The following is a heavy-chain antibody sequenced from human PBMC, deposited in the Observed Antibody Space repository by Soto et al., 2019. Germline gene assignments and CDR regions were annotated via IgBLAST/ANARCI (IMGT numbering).Heavy chain of an antibody. V-gene: IGHV1-2*04. J-gene: IGHJ4*02. CDR1: GYTFTGYY. Sequence: ASVKVSCKASGYTFTGYYMHWVRQAPGQGLEWMGWINPNSGGTNYAQKFQGWVTMTRDTSTSTVYMELSSLRSEDTAVYYCARETIFGVVIPKPSFDYWGQGTLVTVSS. CDR2: INPNSGGT. CDR3: ARETIFGVVIPKPSFDY. D-gene: IGHD3-3*01.